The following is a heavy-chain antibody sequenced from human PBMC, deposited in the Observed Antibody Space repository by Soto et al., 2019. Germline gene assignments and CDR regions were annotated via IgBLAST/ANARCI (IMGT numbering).Heavy chain of an antibody. CDR3: ARHGSGSYYMDY. CDR1: GYTFTSYG. V-gene: IGHV1-18*01. J-gene: IGHJ4*02. CDR2: ISAYNGYR. Sequence: GASVKVSCKASGYTFTSYGVSWVRQAPGQGLEWMGWISAYNGYRNYAQNLQGRVTMTTDTSTSTAYMELRSLRSDDTAVYYCARHGSGSYYMDYWGQGTLVTVSS. D-gene: IGHD3-10*01.